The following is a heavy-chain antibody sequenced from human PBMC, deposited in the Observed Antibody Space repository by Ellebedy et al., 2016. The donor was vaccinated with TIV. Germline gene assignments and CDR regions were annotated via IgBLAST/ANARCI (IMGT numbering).Heavy chain of an antibody. CDR3: ARDGLELRGPHAFDY. CDR1: GYTFTSYG. V-gene: IGHV1-18*01. CDR2: ISAYNGNT. D-gene: IGHD1-7*01. Sequence: ASVKVSXXASGYTFTSYGISWVRQAPGQGLEWMGWISAYNGNTNYAQKLQGRVTMTTDTSTSTAYMELRSLRSDDTAVYYCARDGLELRGPHAFDYWGQGTLVTVSS. J-gene: IGHJ4*02.